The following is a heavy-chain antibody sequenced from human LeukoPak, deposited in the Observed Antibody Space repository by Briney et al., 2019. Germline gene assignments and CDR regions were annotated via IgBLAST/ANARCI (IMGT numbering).Heavy chain of an antibody. Sequence: SETLSLTCTVSGDSITNYYWAWIRQSAGKGLEWIGRMYTTGSTKYSPSFESRVTMPRDASKNQFSLKLSSVTAADTAVYYCARTQKGWLDNYYYYYMDVWGKGTTVTISS. CDR2: MYTTGST. CDR3: ARTQKGWLDNYYYYYMDV. CDR1: GDSITNYY. V-gene: IGHV4-4*07. J-gene: IGHJ6*03. D-gene: IGHD6-19*01.